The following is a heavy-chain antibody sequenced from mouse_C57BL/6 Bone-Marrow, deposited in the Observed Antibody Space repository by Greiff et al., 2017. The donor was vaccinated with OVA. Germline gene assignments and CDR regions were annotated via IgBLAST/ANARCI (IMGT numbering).Heavy chain of an antibody. J-gene: IGHJ4*01. CDR1: GYTFTSYW. CDR2: IDPSDSET. V-gene: IGHV1-52*01. CDR3: ARGVYYAMDY. Sequence: QVHVKQPGAELVRPGSSVKLSCKASGYTFTSYWMHWVKQRPIQGLEWIGNIDPSDSETHYNQKFKDKATLTVDKSSSPAYMQLSSLTSEDSAVYYCARGVYYAMDYWGQGTSVTVSS.